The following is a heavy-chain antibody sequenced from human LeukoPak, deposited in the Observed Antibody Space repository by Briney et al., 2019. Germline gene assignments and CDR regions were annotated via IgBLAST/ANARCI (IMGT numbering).Heavy chain of an antibody. Sequence: ASVKVSCTASGGTFSSYAISWVRQAPGQGLEWMGGIIPIFGTANYAQKFQGRVTITADESTSTAYMELSSLRSEDTAVYYCARDQRAPPSDNGFDPWGQGTLVTVSS. V-gene: IGHV1-69*13. J-gene: IGHJ5*02. CDR3: ARDQRAPPSDNGFDP. CDR2: IIPIFGTA. CDR1: GGTFSSYA.